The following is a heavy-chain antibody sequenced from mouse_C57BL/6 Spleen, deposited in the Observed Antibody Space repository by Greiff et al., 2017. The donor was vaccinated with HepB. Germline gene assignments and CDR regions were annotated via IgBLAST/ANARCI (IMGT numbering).Heavy chain of an antibody. CDR3: ARWDGYPYAMDY. J-gene: IGHJ4*01. CDR2: IHPNSGST. CDR1: GYTFTSYW. D-gene: IGHD2-3*01. Sequence: VQLQQPGAELVKPGASVKLSCKASGYTFTSYWMHWVKQRPGQGLEWIGMIHPNSGSTNYNEKFKSKATLTVDKSSSTAYMQLSSLTSEDSAVYYCARWDGYPYAMDYWGQGTSVTVSS. V-gene: IGHV1-64*01.